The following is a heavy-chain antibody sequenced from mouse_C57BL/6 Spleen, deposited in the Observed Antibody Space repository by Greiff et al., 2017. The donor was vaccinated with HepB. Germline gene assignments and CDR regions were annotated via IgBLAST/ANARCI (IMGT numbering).Heavy chain of an antibody. CDR3: ARTGYDGYSYFDY. CDR2: ISSGSSTI. J-gene: IGHJ2*01. D-gene: IGHD2-3*01. V-gene: IGHV5-17*01. Sequence: EVKLMESGGGLVKPGGSLKLSCAASGFTFSDYGMHWVRQAPEKGLEWVAYISSGSSTIYYADTVKGRFTIARDNAKNTLFLQMTSLRSEDTAMYYCARTGYDGYSYFDYWGQGTTLTVSS. CDR1: GFTFSDYG.